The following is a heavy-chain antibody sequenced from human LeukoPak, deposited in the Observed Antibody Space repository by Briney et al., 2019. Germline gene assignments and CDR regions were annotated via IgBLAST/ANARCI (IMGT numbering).Heavy chain of an antibody. Sequence: KPGGSLRPSCAASGFTFSSYGMNWVRQAPGKGLEWVSSISSSSSYIYYADSVKGRFTISRDNAKNSLYLQMNSLRAEDTAVYYCAGEDSSGYYYWGQGTLVTVSS. J-gene: IGHJ4*02. CDR3: AGEDSSGYYY. CDR1: GFTFSSYG. V-gene: IGHV3-21*01. CDR2: ISSSSSYI. D-gene: IGHD3-22*01.